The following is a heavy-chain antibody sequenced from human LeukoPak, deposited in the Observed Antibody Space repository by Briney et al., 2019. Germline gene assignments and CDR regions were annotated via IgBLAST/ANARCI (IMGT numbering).Heavy chain of an antibody. D-gene: IGHD2/OR15-2a*01. Sequence: GRSLRLSCAASGFTFSTYGMHWVRQAPGMGLEWVAVIWYDGSNKYYADSAKGRFTISRDNSKNTLYLQMNSLRAEDTTVYYCATEYDYWGQGTLVTVSS. V-gene: IGHV3-33*01. CDR3: ATEYDY. CDR1: GFTFSTYG. J-gene: IGHJ4*02. CDR2: IWYDGSNK.